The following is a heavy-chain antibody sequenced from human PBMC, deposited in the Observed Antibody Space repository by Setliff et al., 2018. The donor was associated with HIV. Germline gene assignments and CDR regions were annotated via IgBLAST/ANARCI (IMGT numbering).Heavy chain of an antibody. J-gene: IGHJ4*02. D-gene: IGHD4-17*01. CDR3: AKGAGFYGDYTFDH. V-gene: IGHV4-59*03. CDR2: IFYTGNT. CDR1: GGSISGYY. Sequence: SETLSLTCTVSGGSISGYYWSWIRQPPGKGLEWIGTIFYTGNTNYNPSLKSRVTLSGGMSENQLFLRLTSVTAADTAVYYCAKGAGFYGDYTFDHWGQGRQVTVSS.